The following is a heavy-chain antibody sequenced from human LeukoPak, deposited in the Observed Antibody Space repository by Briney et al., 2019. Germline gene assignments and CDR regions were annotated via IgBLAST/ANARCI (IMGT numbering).Heavy chain of an antibody. V-gene: IGHV3-7*05. CDR3: TTKRGYSYGYAD. D-gene: IGHD5-18*01. J-gene: IGHJ4*02. CDR2: IKQDGSEK. CDR1: GFTFSSYW. Sequence: QPGGSLRLSCAASGFTFSSYWMSWVRQAPGKGLEWVANIKQDGSEKYYVDSVKGRFTISRDNAKNSLYLQMNSLRAEDTAVYCCTTKRGYSYGYADWGQGTLVTVSS.